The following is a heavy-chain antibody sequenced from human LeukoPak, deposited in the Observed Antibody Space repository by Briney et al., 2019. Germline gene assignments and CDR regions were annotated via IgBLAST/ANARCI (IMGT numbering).Heavy chain of an antibody. Sequence: ESLKISCKGSGYSFTSYWIGWVRQMPGKGLEWMGIIFPGDSDTRYSPSFQGQVTISAGKSISTAYLHWSSLKASDTAMYYCARQRYSISWYIDYWGQGTLVTVSS. CDR3: ARQRYSISWYIDY. CDR1: GYSFTSYW. D-gene: IGHD6-13*01. V-gene: IGHV5-51*01. CDR2: IFPGDSDT. J-gene: IGHJ4*02.